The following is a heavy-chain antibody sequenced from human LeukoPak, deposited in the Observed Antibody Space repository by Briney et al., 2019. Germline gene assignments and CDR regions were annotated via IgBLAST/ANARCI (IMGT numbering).Heavy chain of an antibody. CDR1: GFTVSSNY. Sequence: PGRSLRLPCAASGFTVSSNYMSWVRQAPGKGLEWVSVIYSGGSTYYADSVKGRFTISRDNSKNTLYLQMNSLRAEDTAVYYCARISRDGYNLRWYFDYWGQGTLVTVSS. CDR2: IYSGGST. D-gene: IGHD5-24*01. J-gene: IGHJ4*02. CDR3: ARISRDGYNLRWYFDY. V-gene: IGHV3-53*01.